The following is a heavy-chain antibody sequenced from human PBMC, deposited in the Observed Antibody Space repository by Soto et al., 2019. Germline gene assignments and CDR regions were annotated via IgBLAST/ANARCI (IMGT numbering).Heavy chain of an antibody. D-gene: IGHD6-13*01. J-gene: IGHJ6*02. CDR2: IIPILGIA. V-gene: IGHV1-69*02. Sequence: SVKVSCKASGGTFSSYTISWVRQAPGQGLEWMGRIIPILGIANYAQKFQGRVTITADKSTSTAYMELSSLRSEDTAVYYCAKPGIAAAGTPPYYYGMDVWGQGTTVTVSS. CDR1: GGTFSSYT. CDR3: AKPGIAAAGTPPYYYGMDV.